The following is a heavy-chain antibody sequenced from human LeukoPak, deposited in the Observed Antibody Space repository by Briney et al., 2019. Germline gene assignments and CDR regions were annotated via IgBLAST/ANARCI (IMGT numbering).Heavy chain of an antibody. CDR1: GGSISTYY. CDR3: ARTYGSSGLGYFDL. J-gene: IGHJ2*01. D-gene: IGHD6-13*01. CDR2: IYYSGST. V-gene: IGHV4-59*01. Sequence: SETLSLTCTVSGGSISTYYWSWIRQPPGKGLEWIGYIYYSGSTNYSPSFKSRLTISVDTSKNQFSLKLSSVTAADTAVYYCARTYGSSGLGYFDLWGRGTLVTVSS.